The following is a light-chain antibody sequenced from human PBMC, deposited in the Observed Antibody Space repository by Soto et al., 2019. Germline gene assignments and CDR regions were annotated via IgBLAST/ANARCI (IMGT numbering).Light chain of an antibody. CDR1: SSNIGTSS. Sequence: QSVLTQPHSASVTPGQRVTISCSGSSSNIGTSSVHWFQQLPGTAPKLLISTTNQRPSGVSERFSGSKSGTSASLAISGLQSEDEADYYCAAWDDSLNGHVFGTGTKLTVL. V-gene: IGLV1-44*01. J-gene: IGLJ1*01. CDR3: AAWDDSLNGHV. CDR2: TTN.